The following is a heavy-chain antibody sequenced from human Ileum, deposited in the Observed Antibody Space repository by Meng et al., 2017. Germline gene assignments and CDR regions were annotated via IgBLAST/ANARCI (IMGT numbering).Heavy chain of an antibody. CDR3: ARHGHFTPDKYYFDS. CDR2: VYFTGYT. V-gene: IGHV4-39*01. CDR1: GGSISSGEYC. Sequence: QVQLQESGPGLLKPSETRSLRGTVSGGSISSGEYCWGWIRQPPGKGLEWIGSVYFTGYTYYSPSLMSRVTISVETSKNQFSLRLTSVTAADTGLYLCARHGHFTPDKYYFDSWGQGTLVTVSS. D-gene: IGHD3-3*02. J-gene: IGHJ4*03.